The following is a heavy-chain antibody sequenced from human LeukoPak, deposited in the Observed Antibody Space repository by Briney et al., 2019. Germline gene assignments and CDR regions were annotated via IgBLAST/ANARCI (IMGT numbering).Heavy chain of an antibody. CDR1: GFTFNNYW. CDR3: ARELGHFDFWSRYYVHYHGMDV. D-gene: IGHD3-3*01. CDR2: IKQDGNER. Sequence: GGSLRLSCAASGFTFNNYWMSWVRQAPGKGLEWVANIKQDGNERYYVDSVRGRFTISRDNARNSLYLQMNSLRAEDTAVYYCARELGHFDFWSRYYVHYHGMDVWGQGTTVTVSS. J-gene: IGHJ6*02. V-gene: IGHV3-7*01.